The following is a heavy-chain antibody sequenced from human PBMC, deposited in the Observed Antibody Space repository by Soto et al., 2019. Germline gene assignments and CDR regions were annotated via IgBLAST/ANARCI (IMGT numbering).Heavy chain of an antibody. CDR1: GLTFRNYA. J-gene: IGHJ4*01. D-gene: IGHD3-10*01. Sequence: GGSLRLSCVVSGLTFRNYAMTWVRQAPGKGLEWVSTIGVSPGDTDYVDSVTGRFTVSRDNSKNTLFLHMSSLRAEDTAVYFCANQMWGSGPNFYFDYWGHGTLVTVSS. CDR3: ANQMWGSGPNFYFDY. CDR2: IGVSPGDT. V-gene: IGHV3-23*01.